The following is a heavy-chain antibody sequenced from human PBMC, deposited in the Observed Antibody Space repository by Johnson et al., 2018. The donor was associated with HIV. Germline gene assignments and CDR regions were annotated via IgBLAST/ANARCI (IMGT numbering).Heavy chain of an antibody. CDR2: MPFYESDG. V-gene: IGHV3-30*02. CDR3: AKSGFSGSYQGAYDI. CDR1: GFTFSKYG. D-gene: IGHD1-26*01. J-gene: IGHJ3*02. Sequence: HVQLVESGGGVVQPGGSLRLSCAASGFTFSKYGMHWVRQAPGKGLEWVAFMPFYESDGYYADSVKGRFTISRDNSKNTLYLQMNSLRAEDTAVYYCAKSGFSGSYQGAYDIWGQGTMVTVSS.